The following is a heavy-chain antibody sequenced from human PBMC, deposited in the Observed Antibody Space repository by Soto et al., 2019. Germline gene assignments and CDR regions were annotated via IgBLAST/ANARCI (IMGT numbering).Heavy chain of an antibody. CDR2: INHSGST. CDR1: GGSFSGYY. CDR3: ARVTEGWFDP. D-gene: IGHD3-16*01. V-gene: IGHV4-34*01. Sequence: SETLSLTCAVYGGSFSGYYWSWIRQPPGKGLEWIGEINHSGSTNYNPSLKSRVTISVDTSKNQFSLKLSSVTAADTAVYYCARVTEGWFDPWGQGTLVTVSS. J-gene: IGHJ5*02.